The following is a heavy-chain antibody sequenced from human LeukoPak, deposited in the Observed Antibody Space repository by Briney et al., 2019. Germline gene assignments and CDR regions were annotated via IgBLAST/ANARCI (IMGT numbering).Heavy chain of an antibody. CDR3: ARGYYYDSSGYSPFDY. CDR2: IIPIFGTA. Sequence: ASVKVSCKASGGTFSSYAISWVRQAPGQGLEWMGGIIPIFGTANYAQKFQSRVTITADESTSTAYMELSSLRSEDTAVYYCARGYYYDSSGYSPFDYWGQGTLVTVSS. V-gene: IGHV1-69*13. CDR1: GGTFSSYA. J-gene: IGHJ4*02. D-gene: IGHD3-22*01.